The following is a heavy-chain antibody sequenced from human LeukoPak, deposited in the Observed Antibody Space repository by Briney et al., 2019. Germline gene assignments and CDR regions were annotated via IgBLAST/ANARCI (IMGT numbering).Heavy chain of an antibody. V-gene: IGHV3-23*01. D-gene: IGHD2-21*01. CDR2: ISGSGDAT. CDR3: AKDLETYCGGDCYTFDA. CDR1: GFTFSNFA. Sequence: GGSLRLSCAGTGFTFSNFAMSWVRQAPGKGLMWVSAISGSGDATYYADSVKGRFTISRDSSKNTVYLQMNNLRAEDTAVYYCAKDLETYCGGDCYTFDAWGQGTMVTVSP. J-gene: IGHJ3*01.